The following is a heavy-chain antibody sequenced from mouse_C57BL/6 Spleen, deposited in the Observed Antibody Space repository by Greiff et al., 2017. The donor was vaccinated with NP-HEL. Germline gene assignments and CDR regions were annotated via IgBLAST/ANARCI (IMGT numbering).Heavy chain of an antibody. D-gene: IGHD2-4*01. CDR1: GFNIKDYY. CDR2: IDPEDGDT. Sequence: EVQLQQSGAELVRPGASVKLSCTASGFNIKDYYMHWVKQRPEQGLEWIGRIDPEDGDTEYAPKFQGKATMTADTSSNTAYLQLSSLTSEETAVYYCTYYDYDGFAYWGQGTLVTVSA. V-gene: IGHV14-1*01. J-gene: IGHJ3*01. CDR3: TYYDYDGFAY.